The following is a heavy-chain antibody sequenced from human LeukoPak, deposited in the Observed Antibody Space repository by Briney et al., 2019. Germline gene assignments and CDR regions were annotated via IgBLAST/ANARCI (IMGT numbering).Heavy chain of an antibody. J-gene: IGHJ4*02. CDR2: ISYDGSNK. CDR1: GFTFSSYA. CDR3: ARVVDY. V-gene: IGHV3-30-3*01. Sequence: GRSLRLSCAASGFTFSSYAMHWVRQAPGKGLEWVAVISYDGSNKYYADSVKGRFTISRDNSKNTLYLQMNSLRAEDTAVYYCARVVDYWGQGTLVTVSS.